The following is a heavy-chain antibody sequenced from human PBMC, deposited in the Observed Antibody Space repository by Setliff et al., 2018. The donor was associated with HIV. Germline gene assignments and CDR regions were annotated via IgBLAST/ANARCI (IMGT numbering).Heavy chain of an antibody. J-gene: IGHJ3*02. Sequence: ASVKVSCKASGYTFNDSFIHWVRQAPGQGLEWMGWISAYNGYTNYAQKLQGRVTMTTDTSTSTAYMELRSLRSDDTAVYYCARVRFAFDIWGQGTMVTVSS. CDR1: GYTFNDSF. CDR3: ARVRFAFDI. V-gene: IGHV1-18*04. CDR2: ISAYNGYT.